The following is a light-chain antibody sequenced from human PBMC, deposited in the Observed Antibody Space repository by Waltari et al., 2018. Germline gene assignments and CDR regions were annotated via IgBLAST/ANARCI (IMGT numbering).Light chain of an antibody. Sequence: SYVLTQPPSVSVAPGKTARITCGGDNSGTKSVHWYQRKPGQAPVVVVYDVSDRPPGIPERFSGSNSGNTATLTISRVEEGDEADYFCQVLDISSYHRFGGGTKLSVL. CDR2: DVS. J-gene: IGLJ2*01. CDR3: QVLDISSYHR. V-gene: IGLV3-21*03. CDR1: NSGTKS.